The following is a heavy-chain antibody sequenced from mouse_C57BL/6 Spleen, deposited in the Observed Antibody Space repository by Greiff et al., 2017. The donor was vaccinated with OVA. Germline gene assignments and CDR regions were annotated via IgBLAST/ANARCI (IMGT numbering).Heavy chain of an antibody. J-gene: IGHJ4*01. D-gene: IGHD1-3*01. Sequence: QVQLKQPGAELVKPGPSVRLSCKASGYTFPGSWMHWVRQRPGRGLEGIGGIEPNSGGNKYNEKFKSKATLTVDKPSSTAYMQLSSLTSEDSAVYYCARIFNFYAMDYWGQGTSVTVSS. V-gene: IGHV1-72*01. CDR3: ARIFNFYAMDY. CDR1: GYTFPGSW. CDR2: IEPNSGGN.